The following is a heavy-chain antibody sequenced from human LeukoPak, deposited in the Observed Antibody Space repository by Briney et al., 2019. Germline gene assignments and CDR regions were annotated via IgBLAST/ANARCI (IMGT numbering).Heavy chain of an antibody. CDR2: ISAYNGNT. D-gene: IGHD2-21*02. CDR3: ARHAYCGGDCYPDY. J-gene: IGHJ4*02. CDR1: GYTFTSYG. V-gene: IGHV1-18*01. Sequence: ASVKVSCKASGYTFTSYGISWVRQAPGQGLEWMGWISAYNGNTNYAQKLQGRVSMTTDTSTSTAYMELRSLRSDDTAVYYCARHAYCGGDCYPDYWGQGTLVTVSS.